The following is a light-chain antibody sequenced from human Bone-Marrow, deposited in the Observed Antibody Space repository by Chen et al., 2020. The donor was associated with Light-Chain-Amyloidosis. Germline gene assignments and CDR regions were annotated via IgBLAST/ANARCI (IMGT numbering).Light chain of an antibody. J-gene: IGKJ1*01. CDR1: QSVSDNF. V-gene: IGKV3-20*01. Sequence: EIVLTQSPGTLSVSAGERATLSCRASQSVSDNFLAWYQQKPGQAPRLLIYAASRRATGIPDVFSGSGSGTDFTLTISRLEPEDFAVYYCQQYGNSPWTFGQGTKVEIK. CDR3: QQYGNSPWT. CDR2: AAS.